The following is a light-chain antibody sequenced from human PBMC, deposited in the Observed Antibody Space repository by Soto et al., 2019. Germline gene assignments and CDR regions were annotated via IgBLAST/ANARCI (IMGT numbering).Light chain of an antibody. V-gene: IGLV2-14*01. CDR1: RSEACGYNY. CDR3: SSYTSSSTLYYV. Sequence: QSVLTQPASLSWSPGPSDTISRPGKRSEACGYNYVSWYQQHPGKAPKLMIYDVSNRPSGVSNRFSGSKSGNTASLTISGLQAEDEADYYCSSYTSSSTLYYVFGTGTKVTVL. J-gene: IGLJ1*01. CDR2: DVS.